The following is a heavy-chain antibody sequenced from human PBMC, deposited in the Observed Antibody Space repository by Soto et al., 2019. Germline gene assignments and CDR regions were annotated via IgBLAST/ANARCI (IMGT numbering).Heavy chain of an antibody. CDR1: GYTFTGYY. Sequence: GASVKVSCKASGYTFTGYYMHWVRQAPGQGLEWMGWINPNSGGTNYAQKFQGWVTMTRDTSTSTAYMELSRLRSDDTAVYYCARTHYSDRSGTDYWGQGTLVTVSS. D-gene: IGHD3-22*01. CDR3: ARTHYSDRSGTDY. J-gene: IGHJ4*02. CDR2: INPNSGGT. V-gene: IGHV1-2*04.